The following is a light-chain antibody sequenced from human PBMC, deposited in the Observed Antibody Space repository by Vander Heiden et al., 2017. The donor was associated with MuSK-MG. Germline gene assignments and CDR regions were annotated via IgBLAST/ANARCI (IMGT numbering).Light chain of an antibody. CDR3: QSYDSSLSGCVV. J-gene: IGLJ2*01. Sequence: QSLLTQPPSLPGAPGHRATISRTRSSSNIGAGYDVHWYQQLPGTAPKLLIYGNSNRPSGVPDRFSGSKSGTSASLATTGLQAEDEADDYCQSYDSSLSGCVVFGGGTKLTVL. CDR1: SSNIGAGYD. V-gene: IGLV1-40*01. CDR2: GNS.